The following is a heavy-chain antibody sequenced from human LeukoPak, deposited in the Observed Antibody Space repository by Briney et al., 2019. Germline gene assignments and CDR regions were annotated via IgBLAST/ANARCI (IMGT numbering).Heavy chain of an antibody. J-gene: IGHJ1*01. CDR3: ASQLPGGEEGYFQH. D-gene: IGHD3-16*01. V-gene: IGHV4-59*01. CDR2: IYYSGST. CDR1: GDSISSYY. Sequence: SETLSLTCTVSGDSISSYYWSWIRQPPGKGLEWMGYIYYSGSTNYNPSLKSRVTISLDTSKNQFSLRLSSVTAADTAVYYCASQLPGGEEGYFQHWGQGTLVTVSS.